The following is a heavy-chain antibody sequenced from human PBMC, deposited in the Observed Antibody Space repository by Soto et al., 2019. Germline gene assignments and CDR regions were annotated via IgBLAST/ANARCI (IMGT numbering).Heavy chain of an antibody. Sequence: QVQLVESGGGVVQPGRSLRLSCAASGFTFSSYGMHWVRQAPGKGLEWVAVIWYDGSNKYYADSVKGRFTISRDNSKNTLDLQMNSLRVEDTAVYYCARDGYCSGGSCYSVPVFDYWGQGTLVTVSS. CDR1: GFTFSSYG. J-gene: IGHJ4*02. CDR3: ARDGYCSGGSCYSVPVFDY. V-gene: IGHV3-33*01. D-gene: IGHD2-15*01. CDR2: IWYDGSNK.